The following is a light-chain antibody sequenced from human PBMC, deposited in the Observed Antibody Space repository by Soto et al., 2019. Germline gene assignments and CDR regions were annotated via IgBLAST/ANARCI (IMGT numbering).Light chain of an antibody. CDR2: EVN. Sequence: QSALTQPPSASGSPGQSVAISCTGTSSDFGGYNYVSWYQQHPGKAPKLMIYEVNTRPSGVPDRFSGSKSGNTASLTVSGLQAEDEADYYCSSYAGSSNVFGTGTKLTVL. CDR1: SSDFGGYNY. J-gene: IGLJ1*01. CDR3: SSYAGSSNV. V-gene: IGLV2-8*01.